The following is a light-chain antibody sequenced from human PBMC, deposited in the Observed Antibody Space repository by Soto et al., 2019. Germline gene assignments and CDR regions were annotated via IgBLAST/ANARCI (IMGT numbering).Light chain of an antibody. V-gene: IGLV2-11*01. CDR1: SSDVGGYNY. J-gene: IGLJ1*01. CDR2: DVS. CDR3: CSCAGSYTHG. Sequence: QSALTQPRAVSGSPGQSVTISCTGTSSDVGGYNYVSWYQQHPGKAPKLMIYDVSKRPSGVPDRFSGSKSGNTASLTISGLQAEDEADYCCCSCAGSYTHGLGTGTKLTVL.